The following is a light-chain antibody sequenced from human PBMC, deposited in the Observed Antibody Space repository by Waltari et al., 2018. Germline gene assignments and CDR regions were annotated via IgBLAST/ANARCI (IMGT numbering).Light chain of an antibody. CDR2: GAS. CDR3: QHYVRLPVT. V-gene: IGKV3-20*01. CDR1: QRVGRT. Sequence: EIVLTQSPGTLSLSPGERAILSCRASQRVGRTLAWYQQKPGQAPRRLIYGASNRATGIPDRFSGSGSGTDFSLTISRLEPEDFSVYYCQHYVRLPVTFGQGTRVEI. J-gene: IGKJ1*01.